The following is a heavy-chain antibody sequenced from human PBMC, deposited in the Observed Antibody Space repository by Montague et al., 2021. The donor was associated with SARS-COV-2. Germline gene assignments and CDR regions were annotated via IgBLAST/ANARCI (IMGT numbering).Heavy chain of an antibody. J-gene: IGHJ4*02. D-gene: IGHD2-15*01. CDR1: GGSISSFY. CDR3: ARHYSATLPAVY. Sequence: SETLSLTCTVSGGSISSFYWSWFRQPPGKGLEWIGYISDSGSTNYNPSPMSRVTMSVDTSKNQFSLKVNSVTAADTAVYYCARHYSATLPAVYWGQGTLVTVSS. V-gene: IGHV4-59*08. CDR2: ISDSGST.